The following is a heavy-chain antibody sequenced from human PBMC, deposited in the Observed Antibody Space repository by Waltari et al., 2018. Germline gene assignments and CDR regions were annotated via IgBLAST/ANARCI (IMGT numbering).Heavy chain of an antibody. Sequence: QVQLQQWGAGLLKPSETLSLTCAVYGGSFSGYYWSWIRQPPGKGLEWIGEINHSGSTNDNPSRKSRVTISVDTSKNQFSLKLSSVTAADTAVYYCARMGGYHYYYYGMDVWGQGTTVTVSS. J-gene: IGHJ6*02. V-gene: IGHV4-34*01. CDR1: GGSFSGYY. CDR2: INHSGST. CDR3: ARMGGYHYYYYGMDV. D-gene: IGHD1-1*01.